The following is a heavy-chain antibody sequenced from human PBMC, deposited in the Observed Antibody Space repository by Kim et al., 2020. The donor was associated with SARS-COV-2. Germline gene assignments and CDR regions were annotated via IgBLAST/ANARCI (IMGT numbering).Heavy chain of an antibody. J-gene: IGHJ6*02. CDR3: AREGVYNWNYGMDV. Sequence: QKFQGRVTITADESTSTAYMELSSLRSEDTAVYYCAREGVYNWNYGMDVWGQGTTVTVSS. D-gene: IGHD1-20*01. V-gene: IGHV1-69*01.